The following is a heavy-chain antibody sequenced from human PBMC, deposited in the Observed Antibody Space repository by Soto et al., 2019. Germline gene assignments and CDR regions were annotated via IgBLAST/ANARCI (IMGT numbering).Heavy chain of an antibody. Sequence: LSLTCTVSGGSISSYYWSWIRQPPGKGLEWIGYIYYSGSTNYNPSLKSRVTISVDTPKNQFSLKLSSVTAADTAVYYCARVWGGAFDIWGQGTMVTVSS. CDR1: GGSISSYY. V-gene: IGHV4-59*01. CDR2: IYYSGST. CDR3: ARVWGGAFDI. D-gene: IGHD3-10*01. J-gene: IGHJ3*02.